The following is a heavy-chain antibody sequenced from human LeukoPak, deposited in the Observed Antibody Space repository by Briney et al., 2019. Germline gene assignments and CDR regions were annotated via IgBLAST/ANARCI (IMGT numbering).Heavy chain of an antibody. Sequence: GGSLRLSCAASGFTFSSYDMHWVRQATGKGLEWVSAIGTAGDTYYPGSVKGRFTISRENAKNSLYLQMSSLRAGDTAVYYCARGMNIELESTPNDAFDIWGQGTMVTVSS. J-gene: IGHJ3*02. D-gene: IGHD1-1*01. CDR3: ARGMNIELESTPNDAFDI. V-gene: IGHV3-13*01. CDR2: IGTAGDT. CDR1: GFTFSSYD.